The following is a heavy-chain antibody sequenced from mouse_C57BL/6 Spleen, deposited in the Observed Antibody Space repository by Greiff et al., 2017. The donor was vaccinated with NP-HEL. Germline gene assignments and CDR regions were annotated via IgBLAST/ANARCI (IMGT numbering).Heavy chain of an antibody. CDR3: AYYGNYVGYFDV. D-gene: IGHD2-1*01. V-gene: IGHV1-55*01. CDR2: IYPGSGST. Sequence: VQLQQPGAELVKPGASVKMSCKASGYTFTSYWITWVKQRPGQGLEWIGDIYPGSGSTNYNEKFKSKATLTVDTSSSTAYMQLSSLTSEDSAVYYCAYYGNYVGYFDVWGTGTTVTVSS. CDR1: GYTFTSYW. J-gene: IGHJ1*03.